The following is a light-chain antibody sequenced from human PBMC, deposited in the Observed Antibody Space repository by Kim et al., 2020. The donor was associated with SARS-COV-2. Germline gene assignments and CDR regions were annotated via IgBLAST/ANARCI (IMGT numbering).Light chain of an antibody. CDR1: TSNIGRNT. V-gene: IGLV1-44*01. J-gene: IGLJ2*01. CDR3: AAWDDSLRGVV. Sequence: ELTQPPSSSGTPGQRVTISCSGSTSNIGRNTINWYQQLPGTAPKLLIFNNDQRPSGVSDRFSGSKSGTSASLAISWLQSDDEANYYCAAWDDSLRGVVFGGGTQLTVL. CDR2: NND.